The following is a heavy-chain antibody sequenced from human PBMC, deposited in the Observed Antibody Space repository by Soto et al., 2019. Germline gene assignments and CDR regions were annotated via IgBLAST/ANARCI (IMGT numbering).Heavy chain of an antibody. V-gene: IGHV4-39*01. J-gene: IGHJ4*02. CDR2: IYYSGST. CDR1: GGSISSSSYY. CDR3: ARAGIGYSYGYRHYFDY. Sequence: SETLSLTCTVSGGSISSSSYYWGWIRQPPGKGLEWIGSIYYSGSTYYNPSLKSRVTISVDTSKNQFSLKLSSVTAADTAVYYCARAGIGYSYGYRHYFDYWGQGTLVTVSS. D-gene: IGHD5-18*01.